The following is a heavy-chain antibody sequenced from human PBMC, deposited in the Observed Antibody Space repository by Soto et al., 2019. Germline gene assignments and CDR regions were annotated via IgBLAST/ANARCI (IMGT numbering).Heavy chain of an antibody. J-gene: IGHJ5*02. D-gene: IGHD2-2*01. CDR1: GFTFSSYA. CDR3: AKDRNIVVVPAPLSLSSNWFDP. Sequence: GGSLRLSCAASGFTFSSYAMSWVRQAPGKGLEWVSAISGSGGSTYYADSVKGRFTISRDNSKNTLYLQMNSLRAEDTAVYYCAKDRNIVVVPAPLSLSSNWFDPWGQGTLVTVSS. V-gene: IGHV3-23*01. CDR2: ISGSGGST.